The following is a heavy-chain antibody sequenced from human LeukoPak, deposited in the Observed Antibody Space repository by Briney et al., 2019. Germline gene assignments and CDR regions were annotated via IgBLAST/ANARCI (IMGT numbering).Heavy chain of an antibody. V-gene: IGHV1-8*01. Sequence: GASVKVSCKASGYTFTSYDISWVRQAAGQGLEWMGWMNPNSGNTGYAQKFKGRVTMTGNTSINTAYMGLSSLRSEDTAVYYCARGLRDSSGREYFQHWGQGTLVTVSS. D-gene: IGHD3-22*01. CDR2: MNPNSGNT. CDR3: ARGLRDSSGREYFQH. J-gene: IGHJ1*01. CDR1: GYTFTSYD.